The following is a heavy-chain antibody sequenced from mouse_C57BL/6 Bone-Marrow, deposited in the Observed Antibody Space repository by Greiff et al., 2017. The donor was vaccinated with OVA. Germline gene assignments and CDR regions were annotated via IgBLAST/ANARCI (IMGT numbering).Heavy chain of an antibody. D-gene: IGHD1-1*01. V-gene: IGHV5-15*01. Sequence: EVKLQESGGGLVQPGGSLKLSCAASGFTFSDYGMAWVRQAPRKGPEWVAFISNLAYSIYYADTVTGRFTISRENAKNTLYLEMSSLMSEDTAMYYCATHYYGSSYYAMDYWGQGTSVTVSS. J-gene: IGHJ4*01. CDR1: GFTFSDYG. CDR2: ISNLAYSI. CDR3: ATHYYGSSYYAMDY.